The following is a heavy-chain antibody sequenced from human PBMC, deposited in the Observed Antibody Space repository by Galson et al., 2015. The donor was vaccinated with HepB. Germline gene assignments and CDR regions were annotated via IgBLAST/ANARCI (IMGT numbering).Heavy chain of an antibody. CDR1: GFTVSSNY. CDR2: IYSGGST. Sequence: SLRLSCAASGFTVSSNYMSWVRQAPGKGLEWVSVIYSGGSTYYADSVKGRFTISRDNSKNTLYLQMNSLRAEDTAMYYCARHRPAGSRPGTVRSNWFDPWGQGTLVTVSS. CDR3: ARHRPAGSRPGTVRSNWFDP. V-gene: IGHV3-66*04. D-gene: IGHD4-17*01. J-gene: IGHJ5*02.